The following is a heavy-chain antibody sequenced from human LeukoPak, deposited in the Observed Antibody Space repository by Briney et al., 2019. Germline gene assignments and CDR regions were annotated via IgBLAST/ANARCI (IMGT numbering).Heavy chain of an antibody. CDR1: GGTFSSYA. V-gene: IGHV1-69*13. Sequence: ASVKVSCKASGGTFSSYAISWVRQAPGQGLEWMGGIIPIFGTANYAQKFQGRVTITADESTSTAYMELSSLRSEDTAVYYCASARIQLWFWGYYYYGMDVWGQGTTVTVSS. CDR2: IIPIFGTA. CDR3: ASARIQLWFWGYYYYGMDV. D-gene: IGHD5-18*01. J-gene: IGHJ6*02.